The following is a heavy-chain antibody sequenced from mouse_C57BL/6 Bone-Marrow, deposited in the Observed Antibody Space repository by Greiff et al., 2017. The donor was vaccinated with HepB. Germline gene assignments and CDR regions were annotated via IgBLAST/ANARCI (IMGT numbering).Heavy chain of an antibody. Sequence: VQLQQSGAELVKPGASVKMSCKASGYTFTSYWITWVKQRPGQGLEWIGDIYPGSGSTNYNEKFKSKATLTVDTSSSTAYMQLSSLTSEDSEVYYCARGGLRRRFAYWGQGTLVTVSA. CDR3: ARGGLRRRFAY. CDR1: GYTFTSYW. J-gene: IGHJ3*01. V-gene: IGHV1-55*01. CDR2: IYPGSGST. D-gene: IGHD2-2*01.